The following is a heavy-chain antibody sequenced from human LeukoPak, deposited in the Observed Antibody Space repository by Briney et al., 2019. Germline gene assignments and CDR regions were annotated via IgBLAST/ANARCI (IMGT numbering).Heavy chain of an antibody. D-gene: IGHD2-15*01. J-gene: IGHJ4*02. Sequence: PSETLSLTCTVSGGSIGSSSYYWGWIRQPPGKGLEWIGSIYYRGSTYYNPSLKSRVTISVDTSKNQFSLKLSSVTAADTAVYYCARDPVVVVVAAEGDYWGQGTLVTVSS. CDR1: GGSIGSSSYY. CDR2: IYYRGST. V-gene: IGHV4-39*07. CDR3: ARDPVVVVVAAEGDY.